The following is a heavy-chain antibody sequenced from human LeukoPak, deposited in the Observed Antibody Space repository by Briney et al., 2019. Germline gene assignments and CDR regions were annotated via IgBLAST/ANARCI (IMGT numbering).Heavy chain of an antibody. Sequence: SETLSLTCTVSGGSISSRDYYWSWIRQPPGKGREWIGYIYYSGSTHYNPSLKSRVTISIDTSKNQFSLKLSSVTAADTAVYYCAREEYSSSVDYWGQGTLVTVSS. CDR3: AREEYSSSVDY. V-gene: IGHV4-30-4*01. CDR2: IYYSGST. J-gene: IGHJ4*02. CDR1: GGSISSRDYY. D-gene: IGHD6-6*01.